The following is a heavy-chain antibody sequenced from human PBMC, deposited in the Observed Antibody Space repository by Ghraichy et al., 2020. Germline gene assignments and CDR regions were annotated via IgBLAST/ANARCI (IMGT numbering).Heavy chain of an antibody. CDR3: ARDLGTGYYYVPWYFDL. D-gene: IGHD3-10*02. Sequence: GGSLRLSCAASGFTFSSYWMSWVRQAPGKGLEWVANIKQDESEKYYVDSVKGRFTISRDNAKNSLYLQMNSLRAEDTAVYYCARDLGTGYYYVPWYFDLWGRGTLVTVSS. V-gene: IGHV3-7*01. CDR1: GFTFSSYW. J-gene: IGHJ2*01. CDR2: IKQDESEK.